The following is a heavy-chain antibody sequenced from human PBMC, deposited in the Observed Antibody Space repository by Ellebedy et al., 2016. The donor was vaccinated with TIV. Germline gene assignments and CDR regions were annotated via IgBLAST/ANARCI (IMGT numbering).Heavy chain of an antibody. CDR1: GGSISTYY. D-gene: IGHD2-21*02. CDR3: SRGVTDQN. J-gene: IGHJ4*02. Sequence: MPSETLSLTCTVSGGSISTYYWSWIRQPPGKGLEWIGYIYYSWSTNYNSSLKSRVTISLDTSKNQFSLKLSSVTAADTAVYYCSRGVTDQNWGQGILVTVPS. V-gene: IGHV4-59*12. CDR2: IYYSWST.